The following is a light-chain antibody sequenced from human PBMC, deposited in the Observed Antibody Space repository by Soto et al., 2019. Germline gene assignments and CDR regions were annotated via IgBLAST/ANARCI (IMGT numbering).Light chain of an antibody. CDR3: QQYNNWPFT. J-gene: IGKJ3*01. CDR2: GAS. V-gene: IGKV3-15*01. Sequence: ENMMTQSAVTLSVSPWERATLYCRASQSVNSNLAWYQQKRGQAPRLLIYGASTRATGIPASFIGNGSGTEFTLTASSLQPEDFAVYYCQQYNNWPFTFGPGTKVDIK. CDR1: QSVNSN.